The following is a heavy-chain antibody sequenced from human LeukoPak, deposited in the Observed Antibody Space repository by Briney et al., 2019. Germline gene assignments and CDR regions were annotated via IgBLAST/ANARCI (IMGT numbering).Heavy chain of an antibody. CDR3: AREGGRVYHVLTGYYQPYYFDY. CDR1: GGSVSRSNYY. V-gene: IGHV4-61*01. J-gene: IGHJ4*02. Sequence: SETLSLTCTVSGGSVSRSNYYWSWIRQPPGKKLEWIGHIYYSGSTNYDSSLRSRVTISVDTSKNQFSLKLNSVTAADTAVYFCAREGGRVYHVLTGYYQPYYFDYWGQGTLVTVSS. CDR2: IYYSGST. D-gene: IGHD3-9*01.